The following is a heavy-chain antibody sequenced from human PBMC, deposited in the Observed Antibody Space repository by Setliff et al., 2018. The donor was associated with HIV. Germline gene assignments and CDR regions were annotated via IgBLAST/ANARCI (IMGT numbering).Heavy chain of an antibody. J-gene: IGHJ5*02. CDR3: SRARTPYYYGSGSPIPFDP. CDR1: GVIFSDHY. V-gene: IGHV3-20*04. CDR2: LNWNGGST. D-gene: IGHD3-10*01. Sequence: GGSLRLSCVVSGVIFSDHYMDWVRQAPGKGLEGVARLNWNGGSTGDADSVKGRFTISRDNAKNSLYLQMNSLRAEDTALYYCSRARTPYYYGSGSPIPFDPWGQGTLVTVSS.